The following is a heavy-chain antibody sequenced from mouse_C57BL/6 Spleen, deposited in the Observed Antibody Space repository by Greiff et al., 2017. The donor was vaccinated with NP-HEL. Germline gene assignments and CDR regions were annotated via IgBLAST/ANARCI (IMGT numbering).Heavy chain of an antibody. D-gene: IGHD2-4*01. CDR1: GYTFTSYW. V-gene: IGHV1-55*01. J-gene: IGHJ2*01. CDR2: IYPGSGST. Sequence: VQLQQPGAELVKPGASVKMSCKASGYTFTSYWITWVKQRPGQGLEWIGDIYPGSGSTNYNEKFKSKATLTVDTSSSTAYMQLSSLTSEDSAVYYCAREGYDYDGGLDYWGQGTTLTVSS. CDR3: AREGYDYDGGLDY.